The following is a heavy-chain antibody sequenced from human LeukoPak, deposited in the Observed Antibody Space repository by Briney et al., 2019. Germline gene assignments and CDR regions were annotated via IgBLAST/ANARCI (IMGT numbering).Heavy chain of an antibody. Sequence: GGSLRLSCAASGFTFSSYAMSWVRLAPGKGLEWISGISDSGASTYYADSVKGRFTISRDNSKNTLYLQMNSLRAEDTAVYYCARYRYYYDNSGFFGTNLDYWGQGTLVTVSS. CDR1: GFTFSSYA. D-gene: IGHD3-22*01. V-gene: IGHV3-23*01. CDR3: ARYRYYYDNSGFFGTNLDY. CDR2: ISDSGAST. J-gene: IGHJ4*02.